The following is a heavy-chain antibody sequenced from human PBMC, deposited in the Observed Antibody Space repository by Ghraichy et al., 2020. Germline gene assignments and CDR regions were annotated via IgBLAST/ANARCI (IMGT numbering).Heavy chain of an antibody. V-gene: IGHV3-15*01. D-gene: IGHD2-2*02. Sequence: GGSLRLSCAASGFTFSNSWMSWVRQAPGKGLEWVGRIKSKTDGGTTDYAAPVKGRFTISRDDSKHTLYLQMNSLKTEDTSVYYCTTGAGYCSSSRCYTPYYYYGMDVWGQGTTVTVSS. CDR2: IKSKTDGGTT. J-gene: IGHJ6*02. CDR3: TTGAGYCSSSRCYTPYYYYGMDV. CDR1: GFTFSNSW.